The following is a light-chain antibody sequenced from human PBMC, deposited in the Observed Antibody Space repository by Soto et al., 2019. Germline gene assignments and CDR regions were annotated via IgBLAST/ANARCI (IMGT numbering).Light chain of an antibody. CDR1: QSISSW. CDR3: QHYDSYPWT. Sequence: DIQMAQSPSTLSASVGDRVTITCRASQSISSWLAWYRQKPGKAPKLLIYDASSLESGVPSRFSGSGSGTEFTLTISSLQPDDFATYYCQHYDSYPWTFGQGTTVDIK. J-gene: IGKJ1*01. CDR2: DAS. V-gene: IGKV1-5*01.